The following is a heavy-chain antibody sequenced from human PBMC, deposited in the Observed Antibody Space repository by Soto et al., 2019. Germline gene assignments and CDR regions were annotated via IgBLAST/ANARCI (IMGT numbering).Heavy chain of an antibody. CDR1: GFTFSSYW. CDR3: ARRIAAAVQYYFDY. J-gene: IGHJ4*01. CDR2: IKQDGSEK. Sequence: GGSLRLSCAASGFTFSSYWMSWVRQAPGKGLEWVANIKQDGSEKYYVDSVKGRFTISRDNAKNSLYLQMNSLRAEDTAVYYCARRIAAAVQYYFDYWGHGTLVTVSS. V-gene: IGHV3-7*03. D-gene: IGHD6-13*01.